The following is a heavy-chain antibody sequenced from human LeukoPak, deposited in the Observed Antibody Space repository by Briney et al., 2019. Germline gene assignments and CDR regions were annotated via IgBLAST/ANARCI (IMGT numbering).Heavy chain of an antibody. V-gene: IGHV4-34*01. CDR3: AGRVGATTIDY. D-gene: IGHD1-26*01. J-gene: IGHJ4*02. Sequence: PSETLSLTCAVYGGYFSGYYWSWIRQPPGKGLEWVGEINHSGSTNYNPSLKSRVTISLDTSKNQFSLKLSSVTAADTAVYYCAGRVGATTIDYWGQGTLVTVSS. CDR2: INHSGST. CDR1: GGYFSGYY.